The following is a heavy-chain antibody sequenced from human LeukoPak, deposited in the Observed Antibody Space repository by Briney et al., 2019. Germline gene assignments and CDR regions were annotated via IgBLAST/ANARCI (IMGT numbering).Heavy chain of an antibody. D-gene: IGHD1-26*01. CDR1: GDSFSSVSYY. Sequence: SETLSLTCTVSGDSFSSVSYYWSWIRQPAGKGLEWIGRIYATGSTNYNPSLKSRVTISVDTSRNQFSLKLSSVTAADTAVYYCARGGLLNWFDPWGQGTLVTVSS. J-gene: IGHJ5*02. CDR3: ARGGLLNWFDP. V-gene: IGHV4-61*02. CDR2: IYATGST.